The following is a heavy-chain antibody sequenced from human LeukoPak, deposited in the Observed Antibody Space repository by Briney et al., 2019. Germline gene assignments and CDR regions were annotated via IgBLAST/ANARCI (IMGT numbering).Heavy chain of an antibody. CDR2: VSQSGNT. CDR1: GDSISSSDHY. CDR3: ARHLYYSASAFWYIDL. V-gene: IGHV4-39*01. J-gene: IGHJ2*01. Sequence: SETLFLTCTLSGDSISSSDHYSVWIRQSPGKGLEWIVSVSQSGNTYYKSSLKSRVTVSIDTSKNEFSLILTSVTAADTAEYYCARHLYYSASAFWYIDLWGRGTLVIVSP. D-gene: IGHD3-10*01.